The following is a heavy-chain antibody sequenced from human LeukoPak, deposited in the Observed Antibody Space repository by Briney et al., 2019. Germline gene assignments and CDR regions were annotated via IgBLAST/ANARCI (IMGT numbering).Heavy chain of an antibody. V-gene: IGHV3-7*01. Sequence: GGSLRLSCAASGFTFTNHWMNWVRQAPGKGPEWVANIKQDGSQKNYVDSVKGRFAISRDNAKSSLYLQMNSLRVEDTAVYFCARRMIKNVVLPPDFKYWGQGTLVTVSS. CDR1: GFTFTNHW. D-gene: IGHD2-2*01. CDR3: ARRMIKNVVLPPDFKY. CDR2: IKQDGSQK. J-gene: IGHJ4*02.